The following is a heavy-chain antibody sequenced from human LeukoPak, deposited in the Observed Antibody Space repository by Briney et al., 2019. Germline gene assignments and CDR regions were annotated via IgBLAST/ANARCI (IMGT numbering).Heavy chain of an antibody. V-gene: IGHV1-8*02. D-gene: IGHD5-18*01. Sequence: ASVKVSCKASGYTFTCYYMHWVRQAPGQGLEWMGWMNPNSGNTGYAQKFQGRVTMTRNTSISTAYMELSSLRSEDTAVYYCARGLGRTAMVTRGGVRFDYWGQGTLVTVSS. CDR2: MNPNSGNT. CDR3: ARGLGRTAMVTRGGVRFDY. CDR1: GYTFTCYY. J-gene: IGHJ4*02.